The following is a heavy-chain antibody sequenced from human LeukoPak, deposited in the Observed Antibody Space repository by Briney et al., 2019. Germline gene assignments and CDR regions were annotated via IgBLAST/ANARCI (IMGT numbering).Heavy chain of an antibody. CDR3: AREGATRID. V-gene: IGHV3-74*01. CDR2: INTDGSST. CDR1: GFTFSSYA. Sequence: GGSLRLSCAASGFTFSSYAMSWVRQAPGKGLVWVSRINTDGSSTSYADSVKGRFTISRDNAKNTLYLQMNSLRAEDTAVYYCAREGATRIDWGQGTLVTVSS. J-gene: IGHJ4*02. D-gene: IGHD1-26*01.